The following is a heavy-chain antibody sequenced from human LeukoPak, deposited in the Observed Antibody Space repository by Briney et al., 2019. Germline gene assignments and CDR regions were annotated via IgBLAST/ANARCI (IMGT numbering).Heavy chain of an antibody. CDR1: GFTFSSYW. J-gene: IGHJ5*02. CDR3: ARDDAGYSYDPRGWFDP. Sequence: GGSLRLSCAASGFTFSSYWMHWVRQAPGKGLVWVSRINSDGSSTSYADSVKGRFTISRDNAKNTLYLQMNSPRAEDTAVYYCARDDAGYSYDPRGWFDPWGQGTLVTVSS. V-gene: IGHV3-74*01. D-gene: IGHD5-18*01. CDR2: INSDGSST.